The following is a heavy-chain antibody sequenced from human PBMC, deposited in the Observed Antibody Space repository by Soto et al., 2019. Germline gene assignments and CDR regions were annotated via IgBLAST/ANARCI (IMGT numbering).Heavy chain of an antibody. J-gene: IGHJ4*02. CDR2: ISNDKSEK. V-gene: IGHV3-30*18. CDR3: AKSVYNWNDGFFDY. CDR1: GFTLNNYV. D-gene: IGHD1-1*01. Sequence: GGSLRLSCAASGFTLNNYVIHWVRQAPGKGLEWVAAISNDKSEKYYADSVKGRFTISRDNSKNTLYLQMNSLRAEDTAVYYCAKSVYNWNDGFFDYWGQGTLVTVSS.